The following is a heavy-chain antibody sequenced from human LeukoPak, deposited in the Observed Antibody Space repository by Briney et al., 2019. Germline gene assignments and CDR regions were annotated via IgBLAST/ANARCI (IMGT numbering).Heavy chain of an antibody. CDR2: LYYSGIT. CDR1: GGSFSGYY. Sequence: NPSETLSLTCAVYGGSFSGYYWSWIRQPPGRGLEWIGYLYYSGITNYNPSLKGRVTIPVDTSKNQFSLKLTSVTAADTAVYYCARHDPLKSTYWYFDLWGRGSLVTVSS. CDR3: ARHDPLKSTYWYFDL. J-gene: IGHJ2*01. V-gene: IGHV4-59*08. D-gene: IGHD5/OR15-5a*01.